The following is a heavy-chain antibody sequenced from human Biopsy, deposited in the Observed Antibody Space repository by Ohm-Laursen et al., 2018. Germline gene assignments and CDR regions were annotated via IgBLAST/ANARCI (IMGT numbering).Heavy chain of an antibody. CDR2: ISTYNDDT. D-gene: IGHD3-3*01. Sequence: SVKVSCKASGGTFSSYAISWVRQAPGQGLEWMGWISTYNDDTNIAQKFQGRVSMTTDTSTRTAYMELRSLRSGDTAIYFCARDPGYDFWSGSDPFDIWGQGTLVTVS. CDR1: GGTFSSYA. V-gene: IGHV1-18*01. J-gene: IGHJ3*02. CDR3: ARDPGYDFWSGSDPFDI.